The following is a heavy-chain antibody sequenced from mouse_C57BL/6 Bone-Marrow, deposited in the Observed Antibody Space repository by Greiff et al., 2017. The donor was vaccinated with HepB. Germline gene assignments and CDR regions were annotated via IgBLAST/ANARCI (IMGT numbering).Heavy chain of an antibody. V-gene: IGHV1-81*01. CDR2: IYPRSGNT. D-gene: IGHD2-3*01. CDR3: ARGGHDGNAMDY. Sequence: VQRVESGAELARPGASVKLSCKASGYTFTSYGISWVKQRTGQGLEWIGEIYPRSGNTYYNEKFKGKATLTADKSSSTAYMELRSLTSEDSAVYFCARGGHDGNAMDYWGQGTSVTVSS. CDR1: GYTFTSYG. J-gene: IGHJ4*01.